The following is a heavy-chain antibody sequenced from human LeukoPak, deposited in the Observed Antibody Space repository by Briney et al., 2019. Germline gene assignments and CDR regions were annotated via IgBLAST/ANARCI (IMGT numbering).Heavy chain of an antibody. D-gene: IGHD2-15*01. CDR1: GFTFSNYA. CDR2: ISDSGGNT. J-gene: IGHJ4*02. V-gene: IGHV3-23*01. Sequence: GGSLRLSCAASGFTFSNYAVGWVRQAPGKGLEWVSTISDSGGNTYHADSVKGRFTISRDNSKNTVYLQMNSLRAEDTAVYYCAKGNTGSFYSASYYRGQGTLVTVSS. CDR3: AKGNTGSFYSASYY.